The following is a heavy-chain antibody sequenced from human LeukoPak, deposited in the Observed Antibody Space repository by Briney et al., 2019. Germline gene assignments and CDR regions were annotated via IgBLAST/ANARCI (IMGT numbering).Heavy chain of an antibody. Sequence: PGGSLRLSCAASEFIFSSYWMSWVRQAPGKGLEWVANIKQDGSEKYYADSVKGRFTISRDNSKNTVYLQMNSLRAEDTAVYYCARDLYSYGYYYFDYRGQGTLVTVSS. V-gene: IGHV3-7*01. CDR3: ARDLYSYGYYYFDY. J-gene: IGHJ4*02. D-gene: IGHD5-18*01. CDR1: EFIFSSYW. CDR2: IKQDGSEK.